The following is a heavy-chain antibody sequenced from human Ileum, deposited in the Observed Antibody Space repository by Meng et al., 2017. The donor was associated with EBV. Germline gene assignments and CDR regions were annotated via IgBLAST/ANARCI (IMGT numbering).Heavy chain of an antibody. V-gene: IGHV4-28*01. CDR3: ARNVPGTSAYYD. J-gene: IGHJ4*02. CDR1: GYSISSTNW. D-gene: IGHD3-22*01. CDR2: IYYSGST. Sequence: VHPQELGPGLVKPSDTLSLTCAVSGYSISSTNWWGWIRQPPGKGLEWIGYIYYSGSTSYNPSLKSRVTMSVDTSKNQFSLNLNSVTAVDTAVYYCARNVPGTSAYYDWGQGTLVTVSS.